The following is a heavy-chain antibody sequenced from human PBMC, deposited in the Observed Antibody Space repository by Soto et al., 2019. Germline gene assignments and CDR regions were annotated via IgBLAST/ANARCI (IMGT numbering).Heavy chain of an antibody. V-gene: IGHV3-30*18. CDR3: AKGRDSCGSSYMFDY. CDR1: GFTFSSYG. J-gene: IGHJ4*02. Sequence: PGGSLRLSCAASGFTFSSYGMHWVRHAPGKGLALVTVISYDGRDKYYADSVKGRFTISRDNSKNTLYLQMNSLRTEATAVSFCAKGRDSCGSSYMFDYWGQGTPVTVSS. D-gene: IGHD5-18*01. CDR2: ISYDGRDK.